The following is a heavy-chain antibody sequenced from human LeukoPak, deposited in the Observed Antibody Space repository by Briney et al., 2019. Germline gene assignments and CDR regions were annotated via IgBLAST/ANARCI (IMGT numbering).Heavy chain of an antibody. CDR1: GFTFSSYG. Sequence: PGGSLRLSCAASGFTFSSYGMHWVRQAPGKGLEWVAVIWYDGSNKYYADSVKGRFTISRDNSKNTLYLQMNSLRAEDTAVYYCARGGPYYDFWSGYYAITFDPWGQGTLVTVSS. J-gene: IGHJ5*02. CDR2: IWYDGSNK. V-gene: IGHV3-33*08. CDR3: ARGGPYYDFWSGYYAITFDP. D-gene: IGHD3-3*01.